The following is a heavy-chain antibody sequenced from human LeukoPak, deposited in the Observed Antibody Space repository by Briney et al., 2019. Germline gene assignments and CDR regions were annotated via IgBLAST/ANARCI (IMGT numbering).Heavy chain of an antibody. CDR2: INHSGST. J-gene: IGHJ4*02. Sequence: SETLSLTCAVYGGSFSGYYWSWIRQPPGEGLEWIGEINHSGSTNYNPSLKSRVTISVDTSKNQFSLKLSSVTAADTAVYYCARGPVHNKYYYDSSGPNSWGQGTLVTVSS. D-gene: IGHD3-22*01. CDR3: ARGPVHNKYYYDSSGPNS. CDR1: GGSFSGYY. V-gene: IGHV4-34*01.